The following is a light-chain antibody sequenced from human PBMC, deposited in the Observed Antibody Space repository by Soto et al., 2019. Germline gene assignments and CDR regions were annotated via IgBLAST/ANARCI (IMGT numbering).Light chain of an antibody. J-gene: IGLJ1*01. CDR1: SSDVGGHNY. CDR2: DVN. Sequence: QSVLTQPRSVSGSPGQSVTISCTGTSSDVGGHNYVSWYQQHPGKAPKLMIYDVNKRPSGVPDRFSGSKSGNTASLTISGLQAEDEADYYCCSYAGSYTLVFGTGTKVTVL. V-gene: IGLV2-11*01. CDR3: CSYAGSYTLV.